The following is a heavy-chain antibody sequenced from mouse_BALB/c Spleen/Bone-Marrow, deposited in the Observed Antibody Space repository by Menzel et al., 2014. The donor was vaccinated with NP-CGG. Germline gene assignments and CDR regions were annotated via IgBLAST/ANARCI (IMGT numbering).Heavy chain of an antibody. CDR3: ARPLYDGYYVAY. CDR2: ISNGGGST. D-gene: IGHD2-3*01. V-gene: IGHV5-12*02. J-gene: IGHJ3*01. Sequence: EVQLQESGGGLVQPGGSLKLSCATSGFTFSDYYMYWVRQTPEKRLEWVAYISNGGGSTYYPDTVKGRFTISRDNAKNTLYLQMSRLKSEDTAMYYCARPLYDGYYVAYWGQGTLVTASA. CDR1: GFTFSDYY.